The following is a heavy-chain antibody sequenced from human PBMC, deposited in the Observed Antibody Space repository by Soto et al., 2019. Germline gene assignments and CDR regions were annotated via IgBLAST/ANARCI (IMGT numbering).Heavy chain of an antibody. CDR2: MHYSGST. CDR3: ARDSGSGSL. D-gene: IGHD1-26*01. J-gene: IGHJ1*01. V-gene: IGHV4-30-4*01. CDR1: GSSVNNNVYD. Sequence: SETLSLTCTLFGSSVNNNVYDWGRIRQPPGKGLEWIGNMHYSGSTGYNPSLRSRVSMSVDTSKNHFSLKMNSVTPADTAVYYCARDSGSGSLWGHGTLVTV.